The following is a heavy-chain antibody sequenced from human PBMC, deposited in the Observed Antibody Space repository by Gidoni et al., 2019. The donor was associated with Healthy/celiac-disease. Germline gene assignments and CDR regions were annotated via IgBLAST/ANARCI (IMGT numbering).Heavy chain of an antibody. V-gene: IGHV4-34*01. D-gene: IGHD3-3*01. Sequence: QVQLQQWGAGLLKPSETLSLTCAVYGGSFSGYYWSWIRQPPGKGLEWIGEINHSGSTNYNPSLKSRVTISVDTSKNQFSLKLSSVTAADTAVYYCARSSPALETYYDFWSGYYIRTGHFDYWGQGTLVTVSS. CDR1: GGSFSGYY. J-gene: IGHJ4*02. CDR3: ARSSPALETYYDFWSGYYIRTGHFDY. CDR2: INHSGST.